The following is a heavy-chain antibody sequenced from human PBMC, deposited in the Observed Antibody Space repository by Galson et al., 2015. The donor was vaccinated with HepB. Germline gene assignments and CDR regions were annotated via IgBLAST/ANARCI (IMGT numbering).Heavy chain of an antibody. CDR1: GFTFSGYW. J-gene: IGHJ4*02. V-gene: IGHV3-9*01. CDR3: AKDGWFDVAGKVSFDY. CDR2: ISWNSGSI. D-gene: IGHD6-13*01. Sequence: SLRLSCAASGFTFSGYWMHWVRQAPGKGLEWVSGISWNSGSIGYADSVKGRFTISRDNAKNSLYLQTNSLRAEDTALYYCAKDGWFDVAGKVSFDYWGQGTLVTVSS.